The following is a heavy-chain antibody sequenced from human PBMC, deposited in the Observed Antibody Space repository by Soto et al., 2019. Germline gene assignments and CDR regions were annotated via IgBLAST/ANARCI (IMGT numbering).Heavy chain of an antibody. CDR3: ASQRGGYYYDSSGYYYFDY. D-gene: IGHD3-22*01. V-gene: IGHV4-59*01. CDR2: IYYSGST. J-gene: IGHJ4*02. CDR1: GGSISSYY. Sequence: SETLSLTCTVSGGSISSYYWSWIRQPPGKGLEWIGYIYYSGSTNYNPSLKSRVTISVDTSKNQFSLKLSSVTAADTAVYYCASQRGGYYYDSSGYYYFDYWGQGTLVTVSS.